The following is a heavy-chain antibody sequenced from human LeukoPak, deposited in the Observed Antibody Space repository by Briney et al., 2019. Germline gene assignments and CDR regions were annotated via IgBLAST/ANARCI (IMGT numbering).Heavy chain of an antibody. CDR2: ISWNSGSI. CDR3: AKGETYYDFWSGCYRGIAYYYYGMDV. J-gene: IGHJ6*02. CDR1: GFTFDDYA. D-gene: IGHD3-3*01. Sequence: GRSLRLSCAASGFTFDDYAMHWVRQAPGKGLEWVSGISWNSGSIGYADSVKGRFTISRDNAKNSLYLQMNSLRAEDTALYYCAKGETYYDFWSGCYRGIAYYYYGMDVWGQGTTVTVSS. V-gene: IGHV3-9*01.